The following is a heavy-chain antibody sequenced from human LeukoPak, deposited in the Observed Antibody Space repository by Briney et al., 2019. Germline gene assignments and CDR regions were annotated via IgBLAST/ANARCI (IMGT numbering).Heavy chain of an antibody. D-gene: IGHD3-10*01. V-gene: IGHV4-39*07. CDR2: IYYSGST. J-gene: IGHJ5*02. CDR3: ARDTPGFGEQGWFDP. Sequence: PSETLSLTCTVSGGSISSSSYYWGWIRQPPGKGLEWIGSIYYSGSTYYNPSLKSRVTISVDTSKNQFSLKLSSVTAADTAVYYCARDTPGFGEQGWFDPWGQGTLVTVSS. CDR1: GGSISSSSYY.